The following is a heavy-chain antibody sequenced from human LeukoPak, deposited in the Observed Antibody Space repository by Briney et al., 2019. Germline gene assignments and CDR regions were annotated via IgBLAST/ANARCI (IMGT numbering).Heavy chain of an antibody. D-gene: IGHD6-19*01. Sequence: SETLSLTCIVSGGSISTSAYYWSWIRQPPGKGLEWIGYIYYSGSTNYNPSLKSRVTISVDTSKNQFSLKLSSVTAADTAVYYCARAGIAVAGIDYWGQGTLVTVSS. CDR1: GGSISTSAYY. J-gene: IGHJ4*02. V-gene: IGHV4-61*08. CDR2: IYYSGST. CDR3: ARAGIAVAGIDY.